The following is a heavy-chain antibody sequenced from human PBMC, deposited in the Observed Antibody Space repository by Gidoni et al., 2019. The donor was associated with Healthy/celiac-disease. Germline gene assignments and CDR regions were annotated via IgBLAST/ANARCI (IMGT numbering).Heavy chain of an antibody. J-gene: IGHJ6*02. CDR2: IKSKTDGGTT. V-gene: IGHV3-15*01. Sequence: EVQLVAAGGGLVKPVGSLRLSCAASGVTFSNAWLSWVRQATGQALEGVGRIKSKTDGGTTDYAAPVKGRFNISRDDSKNTLYLQMNSLKTEDTAVYYCTTGEIVVVPGNYGMDVWGQGTTVTVSS. CDR3: TTGEIVVVPGNYGMDV. CDR1: GVTFSNAW. D-gene: IGHD2-2*01.